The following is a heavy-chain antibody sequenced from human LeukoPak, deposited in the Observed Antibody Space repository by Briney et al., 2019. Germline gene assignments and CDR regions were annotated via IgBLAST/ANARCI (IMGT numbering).Heavy chain of an antibody. V-gene: IGHV1-2*06. J-gene: IGHJ4*02. CDR3: AKDTKR. D-gene: IGHD3-3*01. CDR2: INPNSGGT. Sequence: ASVKVSCKASGYTFTGNYIHWVRQAPGQGLEWMGRINPNSGGTNYAQKFQGRVTMTTDRSFRTAYMELSRPRSDATAVHYYAKDTKRWGQGALVTVSS. CDR1: GYTFTGNY.